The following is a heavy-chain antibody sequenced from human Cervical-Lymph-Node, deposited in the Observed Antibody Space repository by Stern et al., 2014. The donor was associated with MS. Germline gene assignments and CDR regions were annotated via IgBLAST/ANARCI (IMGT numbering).Heavy chain of an antibody. CDR1: GYTFTSDY. D-gene: IGHD2/OR15-2a*01. CDR2: INPSGGRT. Sequence: QVQLVQSGAEVKKPGASVKVSCKASGYTFTSDYIHWVRQAPGQGLEWMGIINPSGGRTSYAQKFQGRVTMTRDTSTSTVHMELSSLRSEDTAVYYCARQNYYNGMDVWGQGTTVTVSS. V-gene: IGHV1-46*01. J-gene: IGHJ6*02. CDR3: ARQNYYNGMDV.